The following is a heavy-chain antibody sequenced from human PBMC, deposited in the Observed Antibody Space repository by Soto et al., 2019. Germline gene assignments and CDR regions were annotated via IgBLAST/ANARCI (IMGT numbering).Heavy chain of an antibody. V-gene: IGHV3-23*01. J-gene: IGHJ4*02. CDR3: ARIAAAYRRFDY. Sequence: GGSLRLSCAASGFTFSHYTMSWVRQLPGKGLEWVSGINGGNGPTYYADSVKGRFTISRDNSKNTLYLQMNSLRAEDTAVYYCARIAAAYRRFDYWGQGTLVTVSS. CDR2: INGGNGPT. CDR1: GFTFSHYT. D-gene: IGHD6-13*01.